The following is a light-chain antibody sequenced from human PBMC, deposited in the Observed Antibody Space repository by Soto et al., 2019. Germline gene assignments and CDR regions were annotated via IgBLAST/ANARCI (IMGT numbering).Light chain of an antibody. Sequence: ELVLTQSPATLSLSPGERATLSCRASQSVSTYLAWYQQRPGQAPRLLIYDASYRATDIPPRFSGSGSGTDFTLTIGSLEPEDFAGYYCQQRRSWPPTITFGHGTRLDIK. CDR1: QSVSTY. CDR2: DAS. V-gene: IGKV3-11*01. J-gene: IGKJ5*01. CDR3: QQRRSWPPTIT.